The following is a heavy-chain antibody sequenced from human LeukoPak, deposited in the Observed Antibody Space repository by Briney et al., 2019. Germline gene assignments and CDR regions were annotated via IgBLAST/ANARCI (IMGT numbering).Heavy chain of an antibody. V-gene: IGHV4-4*07. CDR3: AREGPAASTFFYYFMDA. CDR1: GDSISNYY. J-gene: IGHJ6*03. D-gene: IGHD2-2*01. CDR2: MYTSGAT. Sequence: SETLSLTCTVSGDSISNYYWSWIWQPAGKGLEWIGRMYTSGATNYNPSLKSRATMSVDTSKNQLSLRLSSVTAADRAVYYCAREGPAASTFFYYFMDAWGKRTTVTVSS.